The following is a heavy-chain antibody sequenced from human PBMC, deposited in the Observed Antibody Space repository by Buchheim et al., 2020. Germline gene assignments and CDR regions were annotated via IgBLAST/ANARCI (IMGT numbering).Heavy chain of an antibody. CDR1: GGSISSSSYY. Sequence: QLQLQESGPGLVKPSETLSLTCTVSGGSISSSSYYWGWIRQPPGKGLEWIGSICYSGSTYYNPSLKSRVTISVDTSKNQFFLKLSSVTAADTAVYYCARRLPGYSYGPNWFDPWGQGTL. CDR3: ARRLPGYSYGPNWFDP. CDR2: ICYSGST. V-gene: IGHV4-39*01. J-gene: IGHJ5*02. D-gene: IGHD5-18*01.